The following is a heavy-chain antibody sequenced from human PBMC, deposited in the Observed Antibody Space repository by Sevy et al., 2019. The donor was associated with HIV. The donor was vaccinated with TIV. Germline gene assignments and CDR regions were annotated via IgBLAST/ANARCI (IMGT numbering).Heavy chain of an antibody. CDR3: ARGDNTYYYDSSGYYGGGLDY. CDR2: IWYDGSKK. V-gene: IGHV3-33*01. J-gene: IGHJ4*02. CDR1: GFTFSSYG. D-gene: IGHD3-22*01. Sequence: GGSLRLSCAASGFTFSSYGMHWVRQAPGKGLEWVAVIWYDGSKKYYADSVKGGLTISRDNSKNTPYLQMNSLRAEDTAVYYCARGDNTYYYDSSGYYGGGLDYWGQGTLVTVSS.